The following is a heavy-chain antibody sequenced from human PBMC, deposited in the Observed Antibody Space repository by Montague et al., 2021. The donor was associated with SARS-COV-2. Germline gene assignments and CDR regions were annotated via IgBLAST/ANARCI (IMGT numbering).Heavy chain of an antibody. CDR3: AKGVVVAATLNDWVDV. V-gene: IGHV3-23*01. D-gene: IGHD2-15*01. Sequence: SLRLSCAASGFTFSSYAMSWVRQAPGKGLEWVSAISGSGGSTYYADSVKGRFTISRDNSTNTLYLQMNSLRAEDTAVYYCAKGVVVAATLNDWVDVWGQGTTVTVSS. CDR2: ISGSGGST. CDR1: GFTFSSYA. J-gene: IGHJ6*02.